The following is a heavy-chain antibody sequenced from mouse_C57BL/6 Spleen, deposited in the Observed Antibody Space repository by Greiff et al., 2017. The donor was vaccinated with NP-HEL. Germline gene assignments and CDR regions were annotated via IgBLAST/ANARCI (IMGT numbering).Heavy chain of an antibody. Sequence: QVQLQQSGAELARPGASVKLSCKASGYTFTSYGISWVKQRTGQGLEWIGEIYPRSGNTYYNEKFKGKATLTEDKSSSTAYMELRSLTSEDSAVYFCARRDYYSNYWAMDYWGQGTSVTVSS. J-gene: IGHJ4*01. V-gene: IGHV1-81*01. CDR3: ARRDYYSNYWAMDY. CDR1: GYTFTSYG. CDR2: IYPRSGNT. D-gene: IGHD2-5*01.